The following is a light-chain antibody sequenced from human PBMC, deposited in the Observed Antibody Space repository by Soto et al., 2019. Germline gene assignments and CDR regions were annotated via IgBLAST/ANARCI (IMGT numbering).Light chain of an antibody. CDR3: QEYNDWPRGT. J-gene: IGKJ1*01. V-gene: IGKV3-15*01. CDR1: QSVNTN. CDR2: AAS. Sequence: EVVMTQSPATLSVSPGERATLSCRASQSVNTNLAWYQQRPGQAPRVLIYAASTRATGIADRFSGSGSGTDFTLTISSLQPEDIGLYYCQEYNDWPRGTFGQGTNVDIK.